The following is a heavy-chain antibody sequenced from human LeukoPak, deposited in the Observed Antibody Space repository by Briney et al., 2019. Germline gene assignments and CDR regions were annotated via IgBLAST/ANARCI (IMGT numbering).Heavy chain of an antibody. CDR2: IIPIFGTA. D-gene: IGHD2-15*01. CDR3: ARHEDILRNNYFDY. CDR1: GGTFSSYA. J-gene: IGHJ4*02. Sequence: SVKVSCKASGGTFSSYAISWVRQAPGQGLEWMGRIIPIFGTANYAQKLQGRVTITTDESTSTAYMELSSLRSEDTAVYYCARHEDILRNNYFDYWGQGTLVTVSS. V-gene: IGHV1-69*05.